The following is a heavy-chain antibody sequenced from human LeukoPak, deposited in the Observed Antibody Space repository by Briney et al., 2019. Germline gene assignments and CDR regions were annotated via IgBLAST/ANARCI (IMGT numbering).Heavy chain of an antibody. CDR3: ANQDLKLVRALDY. CDR2: IYYSGST. CDR1: GGSISSSSYY. Sequence: PSETLSLTCTVSGGSISSSSYYWGWIRQPPGKGLEWIGSIYYSGSTYYNPSLKSRVTISVDTSKNQFSLKLSSVTAADTAVYYCANQDLKLVRALDYWGQGTLVTVSS. J-gene: IGHJ4*02. V-gene: IGHV4-39*01. D-gene: IGHD6-6*01.